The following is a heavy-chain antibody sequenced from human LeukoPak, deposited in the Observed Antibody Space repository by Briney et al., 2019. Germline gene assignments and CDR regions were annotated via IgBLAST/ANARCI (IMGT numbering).Heavy chain of an antibody. CDR3: ARDWRKGYYDFWSGYTDNYFDY. J-gene: IGHJ4*02. D-gene: IGHD3-3*01. CDR2: ISYDGSNK. V-gene: IGHV3-30*03. Sequence: GGSLRLSCAASGFTFSSYGMHWVRQAPGKGLEWVAVISYDGSNKYYADSVKGRFTISRDNSKNTLYLQMNSLRAEDTAVYYCARDWRKGYYDFWSGYTDNYFDYWGQGTLVTVSS. CDR1: GFTFSSYG.